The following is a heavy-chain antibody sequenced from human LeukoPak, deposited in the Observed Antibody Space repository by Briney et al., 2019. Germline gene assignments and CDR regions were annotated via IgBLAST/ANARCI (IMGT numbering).Heavy chain of an antibody. Sequence: ASVKVSCKASGYTFTSYGISWVRQAPGQGLEWMGWISAYNGNTNYAQKLQGGVTMTTDTSTSTAYMQLRSLRSDDTAVYYCARDGYYYGSGSSGIPDYWGQGTLVTVSS. CDR3: ARDGYYYGSGSSGIPDY. CDR1: GYTFTSYG. D-gene: IGHD3-10*01. J-gene: IGHJ4*02. CDR2: ISAYNGNT. V-gene: IGHV1-18*01.